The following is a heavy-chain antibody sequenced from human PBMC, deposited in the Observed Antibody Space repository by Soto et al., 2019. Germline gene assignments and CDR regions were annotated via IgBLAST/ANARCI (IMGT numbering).Heavy chain of an antibody. J-gene: IGHJ5*02. D-gene: IGHD6-13*01. V-gene: IGHV6-1*01. Sequence: SQTLSLTGVISGDSVSSNSAAWNWIRQSPSRGLEWLGRTYYRSKWYNDYAVSVKSRITINPDTSKNQFSLQLNSVTPEDTAVYYCARGGRTAAAGTSVDIDPWGQGTLVTVSS. CDR2: TYYRSKWYN. CDR3: ARGGRTAAAGTSVDIDP. CDR1: GDSVSSNSAA.